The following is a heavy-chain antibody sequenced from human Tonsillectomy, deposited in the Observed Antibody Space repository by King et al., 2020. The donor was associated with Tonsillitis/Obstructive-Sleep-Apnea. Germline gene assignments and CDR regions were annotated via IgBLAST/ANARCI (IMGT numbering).Heavy chain of an antibody. V-gene: IGHV3-30*15. D-gene: IGHD2/OR15-2a*01. CDR3: ARDLPSGVIVIAGMLYPFDY. CDR1: GFTLSSFA. Sequence: VQLVESGGGVVQPGRSLRLSCAASGFTLSSFAIHWVRQAPGKGLEWVAVISYDGNIIYYANSVKGRFTISRDNAKNTLYLQMSSLRAEDTAVYYCARDLPSGVIVIAGMLYPFDYWGQGTLVIVSS. CDR2: ISYDGNII. J-gene: IGHJ4*02.